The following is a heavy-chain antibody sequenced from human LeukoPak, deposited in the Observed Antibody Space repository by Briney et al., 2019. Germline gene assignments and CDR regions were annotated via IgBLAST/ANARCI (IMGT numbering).Heavy chain of an antibody. D-gene: IGHD3-3*01. J-gene: IGHJ6*02. CDR2: ISWNSGSI. V-gene: IGHV3-9*01. CDR1: GFTFDDYA. Sequence: GRSLRLSCAASGFTFDDYAMPWVRHAPGKGLEWVSGISWNSGSIGYADSVKGRFTISRDNAKNSLYLQMNSLRAEDTALYYCAKDIKGGDFWSGYSSYYYYGMDVWGHGTTVTVSS. CDR3: AKDIKGGDFWSGYSSYYYYGMDV.